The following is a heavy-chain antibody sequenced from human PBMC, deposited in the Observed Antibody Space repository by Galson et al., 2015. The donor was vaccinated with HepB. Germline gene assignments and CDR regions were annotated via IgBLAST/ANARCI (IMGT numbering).Heavy chain of an antibody. V-gene: IGHV3-30*03. CDR3: ARVYSSTTCYADY. CDR2: ISYDGSKT. CDR1: GFTFNQYA. J-gene: IGHJ4*02. Sequence: SLRLSCAASGFTFNQYAMHWVRQAPGKGLEWVAVISYDGSKTDYADSVTGRFTISRDNAKNSLSLQMNSLRAEDTAVYYCARVYSSTTCYADYWGQGALVTVSS. D-gene: IGHD2-2*01.